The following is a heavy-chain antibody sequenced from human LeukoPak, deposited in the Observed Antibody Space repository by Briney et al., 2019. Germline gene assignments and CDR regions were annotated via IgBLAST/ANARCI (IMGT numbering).Heavy chain of an antibody. J-gene: IGHJ6*02. V-gene: IGHV3-7*04. CDR1: GFTFSSYW. CDR2: IKQDGSEK. CDR3: ARASSSPLSTWGSGYGLDV. Sequence: GGSLRFSCAASGFTFSSYWMSWVPQAPGKGLKGVANIKQDGSEKDYVDYVKGRFTISRDTAKNSLYLQMNSLRADDTAVYYCARASSSPLSTWGSGYGLDVWGQGTTVTVSS. D-gene: IGHD6-13*01.